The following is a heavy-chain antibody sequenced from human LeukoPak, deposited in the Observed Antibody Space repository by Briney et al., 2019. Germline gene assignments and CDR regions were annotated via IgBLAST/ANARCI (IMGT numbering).Heavy chain of an antibody. D-gene: IGHD6-13*01. CDR2: IYYSGST. Sequence: SETLSPTCTVSGGSISSYYWSWIRQPPGKGLEWIRYIYYSGSTNYNPSLKSRVTISVDTSKNQFSLKLSSVTAADTAVYYCARHEGYSSSQPFGYWGQGTLVTVSS. V-gene: IGHV4-59*08. CDR1: GGSISSYY. CDR3: ARHEGYSSSQPFGY. J-gene: IGHJ4*02.